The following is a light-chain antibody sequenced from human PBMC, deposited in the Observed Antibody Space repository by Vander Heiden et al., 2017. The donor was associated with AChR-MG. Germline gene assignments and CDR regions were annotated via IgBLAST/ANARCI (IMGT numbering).Light chain of an antibody. Sequence: SYEVTQPPSVSVSPGQTASITCSGDQLGSKNVCWYQQKPGQSPVLVIYQDIKRPSGIPERFSGSNSGNTATLTISGTQAMDEADYYCQAWDTSTRVFGGGTKLTVL. CDR1: QLGSKN. CDR2: QDI. J-gene: IGLJ2*01. CDR3: QAWDTSTRV. V-gene: IGLV3-1*01.